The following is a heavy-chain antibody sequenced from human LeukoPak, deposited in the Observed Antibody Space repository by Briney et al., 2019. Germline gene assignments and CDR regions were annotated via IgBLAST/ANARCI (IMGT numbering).Heavy chain of an antibody. D-gene: IGHD6-13*01. Sequence: ASVKVSCKASGYTFTSYYMHWVRQAPGQGLEWMGIINPSGGSTSYAQKFQGRVTMTRDTSTSTVYMELSSLRSEDTAVYYCATDLPGIAAALPLAYWGQGTLVTVSS. CDR3: ATDLPGIAAALPLAY. CDR1: GYTFTSYY. J-gene: IGHJ4*02. CDR2: INPSGGST. V-gene: IGHV1-46*01.